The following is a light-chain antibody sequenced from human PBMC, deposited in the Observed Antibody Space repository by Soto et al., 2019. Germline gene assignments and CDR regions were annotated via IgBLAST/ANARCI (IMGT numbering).Light chain of an antibody. V-gene: IGKV1-39*01. CDR1: QSISSY. CDR2: AAS. CDR3: QQSYSTPLT. Sequence: DIQMTQSPSSLSGSVGDRVTITCRASQSISSYLNWYQQRPGKAPKLLIYAASNLQTWVPSRFSGSGSGTDFTLAISSLQPEDFATYYCQQSYSTPLTFGGGTKVDIK. J-gene: IGKJ4*01.